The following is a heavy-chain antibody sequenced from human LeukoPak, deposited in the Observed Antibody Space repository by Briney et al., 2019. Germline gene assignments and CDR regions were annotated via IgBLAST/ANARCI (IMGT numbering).Heavy chain of an antibody. V-gene: IGHV3-53*01. CDR3: ARDREGYFDY. CDR1: GFTVNNNY. J-gene: IGHJ4*02. CDR2: IYRDGST. Sequence: GGSLRLSCAASGFTVNNNYMSWVRQPPGKGLEWVSVIYRDGSTYYADSVKGRFSISRDKTKNTLFLQMSSLRVEDTAVYYCARDREGYFDYWGQGTLVTVSS. D-gene: IGHD3-10*01.